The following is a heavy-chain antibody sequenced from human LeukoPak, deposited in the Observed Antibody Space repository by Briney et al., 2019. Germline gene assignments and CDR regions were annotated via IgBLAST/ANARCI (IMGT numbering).Heavy chain of an antibody. CDR2: IYYSGST. V-gene: IGHV4-31*03. CDR3: ARLTMVRGASTDY. CDR1: GVSISSGGYY. J-gene: IGHJ4*02. D-gene: IGHD3-10*01. Sequence: TSQTLSLTCTVSGVSISSGGYYWSWIRQHPGKGLEWIGYIYYSGSTYYNPSLKSRVTISVDTSKNQFSLKLSSVTAADTAVYYCARLTMVRGASTDYWGQGTLVTVSS.